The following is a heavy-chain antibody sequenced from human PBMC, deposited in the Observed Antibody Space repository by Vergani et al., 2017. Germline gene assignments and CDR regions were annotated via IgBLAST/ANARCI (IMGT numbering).Heavy chain of an antibody. CDR2: IYYSGST. Sequence: QVQLQQWGAGLLKPSETLSLTCAVYGGSFSGYYWSWIRQHPGKGLEWIGYIYYSGSTYYNPSLKSRVTISVDTSKNQFSLKLSSVTAADTAVYYCARDTRTVTTLGSYWFDPWGQGTLVTVSS. J-gene: IGHJ5*02. D-gene: IGHD4-11*01. V-gene: IGHV4-34*01. CDR3: ARDTRTVTTLGSYWFDP. CDR1: GGSFSGYY.